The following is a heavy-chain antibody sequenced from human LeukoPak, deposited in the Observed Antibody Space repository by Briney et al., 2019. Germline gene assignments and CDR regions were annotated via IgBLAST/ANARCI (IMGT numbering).Heavy chain of an antibody. CDR2: ISWNSGSI. CDR1: GFTFDGYA. J-gene: IGHJ4*02. Sequence: GGSLRLSCAASGFTFDGYAMHWVRQAPGKGLEWVSGISWNSGSIGYADSVKGRFTISRDNAKNSLYLQMNSLRAEDTALYCCAKDRGAGSSWYATMPTDWGQGTLVTVSS. V-gene: IGHV3-9*01. CDR3: AKDRGAGSSWYATMPTD. D-gene: IGHD6-13*01.